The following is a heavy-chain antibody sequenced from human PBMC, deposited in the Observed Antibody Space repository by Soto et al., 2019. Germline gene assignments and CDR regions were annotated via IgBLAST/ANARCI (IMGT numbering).Heavy chain of an antibody. CDR1: GFTFSIYS. CDR3: ASRSCTDGVCSFDF. D-gene: IGHD2-8*01. CDR2: ISTTSRSI. V-gene: IGHV3-21*01. J-gene: IGHJ4*02. Sequence: GSLILSFAASGFTFSIYSMNLVRQAPGKGLEWVSSISTTSRSIYYASSGKGRFTISRDNAKNSLYLQMDSLRAEDTAVYYCASRSCTDGVCSFDFWGQGTLVTVSS.